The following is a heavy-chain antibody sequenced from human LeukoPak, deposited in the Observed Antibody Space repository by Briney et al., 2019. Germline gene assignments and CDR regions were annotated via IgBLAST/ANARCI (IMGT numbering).Heavy chain of an antibody. CDR2: INHSGST. V-gene: IGHV4-34*01. CDR3: ARCSGWPPYYFDY. Sequence: SETLSLTCAVYGGSFSGYYWSWIRQPPGKGLEWIGEINHSGSTNYNPSLKSRVTISVDTSKNQFSLKLSSVTAADTAVYYCARCSGWPPYYFDYWGQGTLVTVSS. D-gene: IGHD6-19*01. CDR1: GGSFSGYY. J-gene: IGHJ4*02.